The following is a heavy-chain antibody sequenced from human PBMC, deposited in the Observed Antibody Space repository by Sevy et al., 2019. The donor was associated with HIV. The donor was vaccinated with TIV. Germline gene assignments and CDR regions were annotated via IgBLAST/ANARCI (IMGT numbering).Heavy chain of an antibody. CDR3: ARATYYYDSSGYYSTVDAFDI. CDR2: INPNSGGT. V-gene: IGHV1-2*02. D-gene: IGHD3-22*01. Sequence: ASVKVSCKASGYTFTGYYMHWVRQAPGQGLEWMGWINPNSGGTNYAQKFQGRVTMTRDTSISTAYMELSRLRSDDTAVYYCARATYYYDSSGYYSTVDAFDIWGQGTMVTVSS. CDR1: GYTFTGYY. J-gene: IGHJ3*02.